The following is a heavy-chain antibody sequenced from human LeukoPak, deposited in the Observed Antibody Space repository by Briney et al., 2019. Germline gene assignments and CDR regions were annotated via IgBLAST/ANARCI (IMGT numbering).Heavy chain of an antibody. CDR2: ISCDGSNT. Sequence: GRSLRLSCAASGFSFSNFGMRWVRQAPGKGLEGVSVISCDGSNTYYAGSVKGRFTISRDNSQNTLFLQLISLRTEDMAVYYCAKGSAYSDYYYYGMDVWGQGTTVTVSS. J-gene: IGHJ6*02. CDR3: AKGSAYSDYYYYGMDV. CDR1: GFSFSNFG. V-gene: IGHV3-30*18. D-gene: IGHD4-11*01.